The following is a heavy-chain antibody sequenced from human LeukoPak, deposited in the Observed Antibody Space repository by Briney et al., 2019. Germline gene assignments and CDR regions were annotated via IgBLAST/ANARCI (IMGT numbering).Heavy chain of an antibody. J-gene: IGHJ5*02. CDR3: ARVVAPRGRYYYDSSGYRPSGWFDP. V-gene: IGHV4-34*01. CDR1: GGSISSYY. CDR2: IYHSGSA. Sequence: SESLSLTCTVSGGSISSYYWSWIRQPPGQGLEWIGEIYHSGSANYNPSLKSRITISLDTSKTQFSLKLRSVTAADTAVYFCARVVAPRGRYYYDSSGYRPSGWFDPWGQGTLVTVSS. D-gene: IGHD3-22*01.